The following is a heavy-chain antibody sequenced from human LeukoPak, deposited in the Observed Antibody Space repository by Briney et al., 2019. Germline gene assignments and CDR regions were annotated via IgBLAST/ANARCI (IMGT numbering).Heavy chain of an antibody. D-gene: IGHD3/OR15-3a*01. CDR3: ARDTPGLNTPAHY. V-gene: IGHV7-4-1*02. Sequence: GASGKVSCKASGYTFTSYAMNWVRQAPGQGLEWMGWINTNTGNPTYAQGFTGRVVFSLDTSGSTAYLQISSLKAEDTAVYYCARDTPGLNTPAHYWGQGTLVTVSS. CDR2: INTNTGNP. J-gene: IGHJ4*02. CDR1: GYTFTSYA.